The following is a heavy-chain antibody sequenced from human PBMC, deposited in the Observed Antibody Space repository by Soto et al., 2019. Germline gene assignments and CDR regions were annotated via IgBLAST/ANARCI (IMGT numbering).Heavy chain of an antibody. Sequence: QITLKESGPTLVKPTQTLTLTCTFSGFSLSTSGVGVGWIRQPPGKALEWLALIYWDDDKRYSPSLKSMLTLTKDTSKNQVVLTMTNMDPVDTAKYYCAHSGWYGYYYYGMDVWGQGTTVTVSS. J-gene: IGHJ6*02. CDR1: GFSLSTSGVG. D-gene: IGHD6-19*01. CDR2: IYWDDDK. V-gene: IGHV2-5*02. CDR3: AHSGWYGYYYYGMDV.